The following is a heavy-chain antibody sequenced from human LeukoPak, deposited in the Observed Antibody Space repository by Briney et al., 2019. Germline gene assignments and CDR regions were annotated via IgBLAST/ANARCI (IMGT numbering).Heavy chain of an antibody. CDR3: ARVDPDSSGYVLGY. D-gene: IGHD3-22*01. J-gene: IGHJ4*02. Sequence: SQTLSLTCAVSGGSISNGGYSWSWIRQPPGKGLEWIGYIYHSGSTYYNPSLKSRVTISVDRSKNQFSLKLSSVTAADTAVYYCARVDPDSSGYVLGYWGQGTLVTVSS. V-gene: IGHV4-30-2*01. CDR2: IYHSGST. CDR1: GGSISNGGYS.